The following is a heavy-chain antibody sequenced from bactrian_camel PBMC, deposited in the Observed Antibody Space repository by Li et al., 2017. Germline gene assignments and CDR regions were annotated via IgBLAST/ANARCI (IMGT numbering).Heavy chain of an antibody. V-gene: IGHV3S53*01. CDR3: AASFSGLRWEQRLDATKYRS. Sequence: VQLVESGGGSVDVGGTLTLSCAFLGSPGSCMGWFRQAQGKEREGVAGISAGHVTIYADSVKGRFTISKDKAKNTLHLQMNSLKPEDTGAYYCAASFSGLRWEQRLDATKYRSWGQGTQVTVS. J-gene: IGHJ6*01. D-gene: IGHD2*01. CDR1: GSPGSC. CDR2: ISAGHVT.